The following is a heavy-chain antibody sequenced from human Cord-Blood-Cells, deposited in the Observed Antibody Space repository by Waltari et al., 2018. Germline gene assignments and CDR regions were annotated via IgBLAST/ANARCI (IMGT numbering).Heavy chain of an antibody. CDR1: GGSFSGYY. CDR2: INHSGST. CDR3: ARGWGPNDAFDI. D-gene: IGHD7-27*01. J-gene: IGHJ3*02. V-gene: IGHV4-34*01. Sequence: QVQLQQWGAGLLKPSETLSLTCAVYGGSFSGYYWSWIRQPPGKGLEWIGEINHSGSTNYNPSLKSRVTISVDTSKNQFSLKLSSVTAADTAVYYCARGWGPNDAFDIWGQGTMVTVSS.